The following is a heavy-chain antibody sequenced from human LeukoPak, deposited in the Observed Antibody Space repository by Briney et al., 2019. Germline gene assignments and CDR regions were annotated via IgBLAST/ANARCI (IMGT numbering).Heavy chain of an antibody. Sequence: GGSLRLSCAASGFTFDDYAMHWVRQAPGKGLEWVSGISWNNGSIGYADSVKGRFTISRDNAKNSLYLQMNSLRAEDTALYYCAKAMGGATSSWSAFDIWGQGTMVTVSS. J-gene: IGHJ3*02. CDR3: AKAMGGATSSWSAFDI. D-gene: IGHD6-13*01. V-gene: IGHV3-9*01. CDR1: GFTFDDYA. CDR2: ISWNNGSI.